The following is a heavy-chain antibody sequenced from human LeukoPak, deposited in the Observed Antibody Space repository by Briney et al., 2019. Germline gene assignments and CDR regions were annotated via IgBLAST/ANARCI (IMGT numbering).Heavy chain of an antibody. J-gene: IGHJ4*02. CDR2: IGYNSATT. D-gene: IGHD3-10*01. CDR1: RFSFSNNA. CDR3: ATLLNLPFDY. Sequence: GGSLRLSCAASRFSFSNNAMRWVRQAPGKGLEWVSTIGYNSATTYYADSVEGRFTVSRDNSKNTLYLQMNSLRAEDTAVYYCATLLNLPFDYWGQGTLVTVSS. V-gene: IGHV3-23*01.